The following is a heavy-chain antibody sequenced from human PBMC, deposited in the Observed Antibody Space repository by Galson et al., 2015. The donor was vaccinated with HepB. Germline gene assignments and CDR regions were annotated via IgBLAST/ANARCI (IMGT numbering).Heavy chain of an antibody. V-gene: IGHV1-18*01. D-gene: IGHD3-10*01. CDR3: ARDPRMFRFKGVAWFDP. CDR2: ISPYIGDT. J-gene: IGHJ5*02. Sequence: SVKVSCKASGYTFTDFGIDWVRQAPGQGLEWMGWISPYIGDTRLAKKFEGRVTLTTDTSTATAYMELKSLRADDTAVYYCARDPRMFRFKGVAWFDPWGQGTQVTVSS. CDR1: GYTFTDFG.